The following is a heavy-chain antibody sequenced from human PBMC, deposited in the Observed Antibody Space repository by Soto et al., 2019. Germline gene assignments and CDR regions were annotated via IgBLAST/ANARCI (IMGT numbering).Heavy chain of an antibody. V-gene: IGHV3-66*04. Sequence: EVQLVESGGGLVQPGGSLRLSCAASGFSVSSDYMSWVRQAPGKGLEWVSVIYSGGSTYYADSVKGRFTISRDNSKNTLYLQMNSLRAEDTAVYYCARQGPKSNYWYFDLRGRGTLVTVSS. CDR3: ARQGPKSNYWYFDL. J-gene: IGHJ2*01. D-gene: IGHD3-3*01. CDR1: GFSVSSDY. CDR2: IYSGGST.